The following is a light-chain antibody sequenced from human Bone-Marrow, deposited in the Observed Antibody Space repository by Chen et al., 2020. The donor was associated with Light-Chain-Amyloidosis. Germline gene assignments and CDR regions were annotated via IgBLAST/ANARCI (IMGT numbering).Light chain of an antibody. Sequence: DIQMTQSPSSLSASVGDRVTITCRASQSINNYLHWYQQRPGKAPKLLIYATSALHSGVPSRFSGSGAGTDYTLTINSVQPEDFATYYCQQSYDTPPVTFGGGTRVEIK. V-gene: IGKV1-39*01. CDR3: QQSYDTPPVT. CDR2: ATS. J-gene: IGKJ4*01. CDR1: QSINNY.